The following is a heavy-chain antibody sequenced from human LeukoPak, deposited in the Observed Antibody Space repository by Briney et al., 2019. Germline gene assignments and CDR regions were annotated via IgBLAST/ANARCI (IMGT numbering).Heavy chain of an antibody. J-gene: IGHJ3*02. Sequence: ASVKVSCKASGYTFTSYGISWVRQVPGQGLEWMGWISAYNGNTNYAQKFQGRVTITADESTSTAYMELSSLRSEDTAVYYCARSVDTAMVGAFDIWGQGTMVTVSS. CDR2: ISAYNGNT. V-gene: IGHV1-18*01. CDR1: GYTFTSYG. D-gene: IGHD5-18*01. CDR3: ARSVDTAMVGAFDI.